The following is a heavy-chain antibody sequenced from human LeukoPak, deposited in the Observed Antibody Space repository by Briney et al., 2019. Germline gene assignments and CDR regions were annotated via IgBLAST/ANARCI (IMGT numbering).Heavy chain of an antibody. D-gene: IGHD3/OR15-3a*01. V-gene: IGHV3-33*01. CDR3: ASVCPWTHSDAFDI. J-gene: IGHJ3*02. CDR2: IWHDGSNK. CDR1: GFTFSSNG. Sequence: PGGSLRLSCAASGFTFSSNGMHWVRQAPGKGLEWVAVIWHDGSNKYYADSVKGRFTISRDNSKNTLYLQMNSLRAEDTAVYYCASVCPWTHSDAFDIWGQGTMVTVSS.